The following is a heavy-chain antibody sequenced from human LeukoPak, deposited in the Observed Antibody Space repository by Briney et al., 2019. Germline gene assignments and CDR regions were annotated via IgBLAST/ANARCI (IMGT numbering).Heavy chain of an antibody. Sequence: SETLSLTCTVSGGSISSYYWSWIRQPPGKGLEWIGYIYYSGSTNYNPSLKSRVTISVDTSKNQFSLKLSSVTAADTAVYYCARSSGFPYYFDYWGQGTLVTVSS. V-gene: IGHV4-59*01. CDR1: GGSISSYY. J-gene: IGHJ4*02. D-gene: IGHD6-19*01. CDR2: IYYSGST. CDR3: ARSSGFPYYFDY.